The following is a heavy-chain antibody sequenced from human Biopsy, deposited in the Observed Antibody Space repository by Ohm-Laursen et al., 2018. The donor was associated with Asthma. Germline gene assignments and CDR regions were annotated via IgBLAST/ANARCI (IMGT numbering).Heavy chain of an antibody. D-gene: IGHD3-3*01. CDR3: AKRRGYSDLTDFDH. Sequence: RSLRLSCAASGFTFSSYSMNWVRQAPGKGLEWVAVVSYDGGVAHYADSMKGRFTISRDNAKSTLYLQMNRLRTDDTAVYYCAKRRGYSDLTDFDHWGQGTLVTVSS. J-gene: IGHJ4*02. V-gene: IGHV3-30*18. CDR1: GFTFSSYS. CDR2: VSYDGGVA.